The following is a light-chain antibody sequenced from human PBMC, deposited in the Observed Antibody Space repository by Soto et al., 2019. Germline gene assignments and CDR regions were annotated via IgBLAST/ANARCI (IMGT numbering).Light chain of an antibody. CDR1: LTVGTN. J-gene: IGKJ1*01. CDR3: QHHNNWPPGT. V-gene: IGKV3-15*01. CDR2: GAS. Sequence: VMTQSPATLSVSLGERATLSCRASLTVGTNLAWYQQKPGQPPRLLIYGASTRATGIPARFSGSESGTDFTLTISSLQSEDFAVYYCQHHNNWPPGTFGQGTRVEIK.